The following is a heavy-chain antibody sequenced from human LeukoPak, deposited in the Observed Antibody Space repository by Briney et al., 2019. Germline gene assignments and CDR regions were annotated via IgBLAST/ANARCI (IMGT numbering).Heavy chain of an antibody. V-gene: IGHV3-21*01. CDR1: GFTLRTYS. CDR2: ISSSSSYI. D-gene: IGHD2-21*02. CDR3: ARDASHIVVVTAMYAFDI. J-gene: IGHJ3*02. Sequence: GGSLRLSCAASGFTLRTYSMNWVRQAPGKGLEWVSSISSSSSYIYDTDSVKGRFTISRDNAKNSLYLQMNSLRAEDTAVYYCARDASHIVVVTAMYAFDIWGQGTMVTVSS.